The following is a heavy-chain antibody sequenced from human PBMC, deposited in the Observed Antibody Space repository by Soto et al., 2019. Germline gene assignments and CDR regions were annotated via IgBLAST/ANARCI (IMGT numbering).Heavy chain of an antibody. D-gene: IGHD6-25*01. CDR1: GFTFSRNA. V-gene: IGHV3-23*01. CDR2: ISASGGTT. J-gene: IGHJ4*02. CDR3: ARDGPIAAAVTPKPYYFDY. Sequence: EVQLLESGGGLVQPGGSLRISCLASGFTFSRNAMSWVRQAPGKGLEWVSAISASGGTTYSADSVKGRFAVSRDNSNNTLYLQMDSLSDGDTAVYYCARDGPIAAAVTPKPYYFDYWGRGTLVTVSS.